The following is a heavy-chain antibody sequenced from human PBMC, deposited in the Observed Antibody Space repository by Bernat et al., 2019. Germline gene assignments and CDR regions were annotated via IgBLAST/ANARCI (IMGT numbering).Heavy chain of an antibody. J-gene: IGHJ4*02. CDR2: IKSKTDGGTT. D-gene: IGHD3-22*01. Sequence: EVQLVESGGGLVKPGGSLRLSCAASGFTFSNAWMNWVRQAPGKGLEWVGRIKSKTDGGTTDYAAHVKGRFTISRDDSKNKLYMQINSLKTEDTAVYYCTTDYMRMIGGMEYYCDYWGQGTLVTVSS. CDR3: TTDYMRMIGGMEYYCDY. V-gene: IGHV3-15*07. CDR1: GFTFSNAW.